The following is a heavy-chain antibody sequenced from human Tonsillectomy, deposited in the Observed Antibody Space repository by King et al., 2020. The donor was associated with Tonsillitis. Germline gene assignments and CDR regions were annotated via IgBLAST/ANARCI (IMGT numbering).Heavy chain of an antibody. CDR3: ARAYRFDWLLGDFDY. D-gene: IGHD3-9*01. CDR2: INPNSGGT. CDR1: GYTFTGYY. V-gene: IGHV1-2*02. J-gene: IGHJ4*02. Sequence: QLVQSGAEVKKPGASVKVSCKASGYTFTGYYMHWVRQAPGQGLEWMGWINPNSGGTNYAQKFQGRVTMTRDTSISTAYMELSRLRSDDTAVYYCARAYRFDWLLGDFDYWGQGTLVTVSS.